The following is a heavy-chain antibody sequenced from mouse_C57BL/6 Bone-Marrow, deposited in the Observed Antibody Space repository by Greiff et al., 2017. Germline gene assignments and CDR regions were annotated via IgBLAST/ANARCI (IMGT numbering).Heavy chain of an antibody. V-gene: IGHV5-17*01. CDR1: GFTFSDYG. CDR3: ARGGLRRFAY. Sequence: EVQGVESGGGLVKPGGSLKLSCAASGFTFSDYGMHWVRQAPEKGLEWVAYISSGSSTIYYADTVKGRFTISRDNAKNNLFLQMTSLRSEDTAMYYCARGGLRRFAYWGQGTLVTVSA. D-gene: IGHD2-2*01. CDR2: ISSGSSTI. J-gene: IGHJ3*01.